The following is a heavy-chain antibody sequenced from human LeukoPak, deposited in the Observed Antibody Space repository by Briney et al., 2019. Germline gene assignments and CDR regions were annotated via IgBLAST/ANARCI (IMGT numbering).Heavy chain of an antibody. J-gene: IGHJ4*02. CDR1: GGSISSHY. D-gene: IGHD3-22*01. V-gene: IGHV4-59*11. Sequence: PSETLSLTCIVSGGSISSHYWSWLRQPPGKGLEYIGDIYYSGSTDYNPSLKSRVTISPDTSKNQFALNLTPVTAADTAVYYCARRSVVLDSRDSRYYFDHWGQGTLVTVPS. CDR2: IYYSGST. CDR3: ARRSVVLDSRDSRYYFDH.